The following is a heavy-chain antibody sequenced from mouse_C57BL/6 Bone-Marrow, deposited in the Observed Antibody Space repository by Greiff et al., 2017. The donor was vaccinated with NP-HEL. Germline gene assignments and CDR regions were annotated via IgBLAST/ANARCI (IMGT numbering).Heavy chain of an antibody. CDR3: ARARVTFDY. Sequence: QVQLQQSGAELVRPGASVKLSCKASGYSFTDYYINWVKQRPGQGLEWIARIYPGSGNTYYNEKFKGKATLTAEKSSSTAYMQLSSLTSEDSAVYFCARARVTFDYWGQGTTLTVSS. CDR2: IYPGSGNT. J-gene: IGHJ2*01. V-gene: IGHV1-76*01. CDR1: GYSFTDYY. D-gene: IGHD2-2*01.